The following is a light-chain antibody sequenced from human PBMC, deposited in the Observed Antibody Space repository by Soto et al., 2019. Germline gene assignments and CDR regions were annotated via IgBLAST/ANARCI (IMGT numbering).Light chain of an antibody. CDR1: SSDIGNYNF. CDR3: SSYTSSRTLV. V-gene: IGLV2-14*03. Sequence: QSALTQPASVSGSPGQSITISCTGTSSDIGNYNFVSWYQQHPGKAPKLMIHDVSNRSSGVSDRFSGSKSGNTASLTVSGLQAEDEADYYCSSYTSSRTLVFGGGTKLTVL. CDR2: DVS. J-gene: IGLJ2*01.